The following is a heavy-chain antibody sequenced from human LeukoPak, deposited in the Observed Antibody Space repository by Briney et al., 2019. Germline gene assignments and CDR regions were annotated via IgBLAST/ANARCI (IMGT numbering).Heavy chain of an antibody. D-gene: IGHD6-19*01. CDR1: GYSISSGYY. Sequence: PSETLSLTCTVSGYSISSGYYWGWIRQPPGKGLEWIGSIRQSGTTYHNPSLRSRVTISVDTSKNQFSLKLSSVTAADTAVYYCARDIGAVADDYWGQGTLVTVSS. J-gene: IGHJ4*02. CDR2: IRQSGTT. CDR3: ARDIGAVADDY. V-gene: IGHV4-38-2*02.